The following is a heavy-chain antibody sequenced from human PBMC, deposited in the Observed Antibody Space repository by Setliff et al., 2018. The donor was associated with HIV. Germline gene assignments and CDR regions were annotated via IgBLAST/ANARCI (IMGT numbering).Heavy chain of an antibody. CDR3: VAGGAPMYQFDY. V-gene: IGHV4-4*02. Sequence: PSETLSLTCAVSGGSISSSNWWSWVRQSPGKGLEWIGEIYHSGSTDYNPSLKSRVTISVDTSKNLFSLKMNSVTPADTAVYYCVAGGAPMYQFDYWGQGTLVTVSS. CDR2: IYHSGST. CDR1: GGSISSSNW. D-gene: IGHD2-2*01. J-gene: IGHJ4*02.